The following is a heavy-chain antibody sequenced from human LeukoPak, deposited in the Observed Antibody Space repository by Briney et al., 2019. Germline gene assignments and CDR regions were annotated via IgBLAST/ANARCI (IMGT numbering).Heavy chain of an antibody. J-gene: IGHJ3*01. CDR2: IFHTGSI. CDR1: GYSISGGYY. Sequence: SETLSLTCGVSGYSISGGYYWGWIRQSQGKGLEWIATIFHTGSIYHNPSIKSRVILSVDTSKNQFSLILTSVTAADTAVYYCVRMGVSYYYDSSTYYPVAFDVWGQGTMVTVSS. D-gene: IGHD3-22*01. V-gene: IGHV4-38-2*01. CDR3: VRMGVSYYYDSSTYYPVAFDV.